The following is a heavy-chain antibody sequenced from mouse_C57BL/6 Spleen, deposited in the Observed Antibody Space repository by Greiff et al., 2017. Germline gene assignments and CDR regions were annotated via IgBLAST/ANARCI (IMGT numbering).Heavy chain of an antibody. CDR1: GYTFTSHW. CDR2: IHPNGGST. CDR3: AREDGYDEDYFDY. D-gene: IGHD2-2*01. Sequence: QVQLKQPGAELVKPGASVKLSCKASGYTFTSHWMHWVKQRPGQGLEWIGMIHPNGGSTNYNEKFKSKATLTVDKSSSTAYMQLSSLTSEDSAVYYCAREDGYDEDYFDYWGQGTTRTVSS. J-gene: IGHJ2*01. V-gene: IGHV1-64*01.